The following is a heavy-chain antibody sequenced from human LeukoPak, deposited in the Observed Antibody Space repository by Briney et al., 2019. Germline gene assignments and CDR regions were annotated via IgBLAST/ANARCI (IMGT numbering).Heavy chain of an antibody. CDR1: GFTFSSYG. CDR3: ARESGSYYMPTFDY. Sequence: GGSLRLSCAASGFTFSSYGMHWVRRAPGKGLEWVAVIWYDGSNKYYADSVKGRFTISRDNSKNTLYLQMNSLRAEDTAVYYCARESGSYYMPTFDYWGQGTLVTVSS. J-gene: IGHJ4*02. D-gene: IGHD1-26*01. CDR2: IWYDGSNK. V-gene: IGHV3-33*01.